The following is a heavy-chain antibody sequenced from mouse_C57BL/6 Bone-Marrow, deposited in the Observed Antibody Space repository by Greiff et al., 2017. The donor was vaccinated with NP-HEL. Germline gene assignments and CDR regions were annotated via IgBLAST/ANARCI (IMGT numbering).Heavy chain of an antibody. CDR2: IHPNSGST. CDR3: ARMRWSWFAY. D-gene: IGHD2-3*01. V-gene: IGHV1-64*01. Sequence: QVQLQQPGAELVKPGASVRLSCKASGYTFTSYWMHWVKQRPGQGLEWIGMIHPNSGSTNYNEKFKSKATLTVDKSSSTAYMQLSSLTSEDSAVYYCARMRWSWFAYWGQGTLVTVSA. CDR1: GYTFTSYW. J-gene: IGHJ3*01.